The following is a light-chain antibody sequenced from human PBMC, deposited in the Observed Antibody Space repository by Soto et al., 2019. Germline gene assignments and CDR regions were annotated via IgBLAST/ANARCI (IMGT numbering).Light chain of an antibody. CDR3: HQRQSWPRT. Sequence: EIVLTQSPATLSSFPGDRVTLSCRASQAVNTRLAWYQHKPGQAPRLLIYLASNRAAGVRARFSGSGSGTDCTLSISDVEPEEFAVYYCHQRQSWPRTFGQGNTVDIK. V-gene: IGKV3-11*01. J-gene: IGKJ1*01. CDR1: QAVNTR. CDR2: LAS.